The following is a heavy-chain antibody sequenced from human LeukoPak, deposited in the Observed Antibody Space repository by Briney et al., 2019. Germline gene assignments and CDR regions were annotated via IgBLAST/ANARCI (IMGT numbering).Heavy chain of an antibody. CDR2: INLNSGGT. J-gene: IGHJ5*02. Sequence: ASVKVSCKASGYTFTGYYMHWVRQAPGQGLEWMGWINLNSGGTNYAQKFQGRVTMTRDTSISTAYMELSRLRSDDTAVYYCARVHPDCSGGSCYYRFDPWGQGTLVTVSS. CDR1: GYTFTGYY. D-gene: IGHD2-15*01. V-gene: IGHV1-2*02. CDR3: ARVHPDCSGGSCYYRFDP.